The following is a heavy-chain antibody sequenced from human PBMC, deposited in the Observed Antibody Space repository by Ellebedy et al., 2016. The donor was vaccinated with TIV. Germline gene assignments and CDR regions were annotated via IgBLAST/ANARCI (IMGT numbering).Heavy chain of an antibody. CDR2: IWYDGSQK. Sequence: PGGSLRLSCAASGFTFSTYGMHWVRQAPGEGLEWVAVIWYDGSQKYYGDSVKGRFTISRDNAENFLSLQMNSLRAEDTGLYYCARAGYSHPGVYADYWGQGSQVTVSS. CDR3: ARAGYSHPGVYADY. V-gene: IGHV3-33*01. D-gene: IGHD5-18*01. CDR1: GFTFSTYG. J-gene: IGHJ4*02.